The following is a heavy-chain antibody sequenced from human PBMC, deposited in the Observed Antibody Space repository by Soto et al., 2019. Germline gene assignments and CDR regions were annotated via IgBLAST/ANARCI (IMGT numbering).Heavy chain of an antibody. J-gene: IGHJ4*02. CDR3: ARRYGSGKYYFDF. CDR1: GGSISSSSYY. Sequence: SETLSLTCTVSGGSISSSSYYCSWVRQPPGKGLEWIGEINYSETTNYNPSLESPVTVSVDSFKNQCTLKVTSVTAADTAVYYCARRYGSGKYYFDFWGQGTPVTVSS. CDR2: INYSETT. V-gene: IGHV4-39*06. D-gene: IGHD3-10*01.